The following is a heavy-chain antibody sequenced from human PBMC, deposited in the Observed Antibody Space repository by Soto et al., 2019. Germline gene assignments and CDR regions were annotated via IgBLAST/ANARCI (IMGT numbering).Heavy chain of an antibody. Sequence: SETLTVTCVVYVGSFSVYYWTWIRQPPGKGLEWIGEVNHDGDTKYNPTLKSRVTISVDTSRTQFSLRLSSVTAADTAEYYCAKKGDNRGYPYYYYGLDVWGLGTPVTVSS. CDR3: AKKGDNRGYPYYYYGLDV. CDR1: VGSFSVYY. V-gene: IGHV4-34*01. D-gene: IGHD3-22*01. J-gene: IGHJ6*01. CDR2: VNHDGDT.